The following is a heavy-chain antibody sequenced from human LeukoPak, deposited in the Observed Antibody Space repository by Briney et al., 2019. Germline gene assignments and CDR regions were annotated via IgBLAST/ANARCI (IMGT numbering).Heavy chain of an antibody. J-gene: IGHJ3*02. CDR3: ARTFRLGDIVTTYTLAFDM. CDR1: GFTSTVYA. V-gene: IGHV3-11*01. Sequence: RGSLRLSCAASGFTSTVYAMSWVRPAPGEGLEWVSYISPGGSTIHYADSVKGRFSISRDNAKNSLYLQMSSLRAEDTAVYYCARTFRLGDIVTTYTLAFDMWGQGTMVTVSS. D-gene: IGHD3-16*01. CDR2: ISPGGSTI.